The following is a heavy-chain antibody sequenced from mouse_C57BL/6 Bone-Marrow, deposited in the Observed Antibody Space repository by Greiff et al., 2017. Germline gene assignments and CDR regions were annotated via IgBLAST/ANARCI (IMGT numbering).Heavy chain of an antibody. J-gene: IGHJ2*01. V-gene: IGHV1-72*01. D-gene: IGHD1-1*01. CDR3: ARHTTVVAYYFDY. CDR2: IDPNSGGT. CDR1: GYTFTSYW. Sequence: VQLQQSGAELVKPGASVKLSCKASGYTFTSYWMHWVKQRPGRGLEWIGRIDPNSGGTKYNEKFKSKATLTVDKPSSTAYMQLSSLTSEDSAAYYCARHTTVVAYYFDYWGQGTTLTVSS.